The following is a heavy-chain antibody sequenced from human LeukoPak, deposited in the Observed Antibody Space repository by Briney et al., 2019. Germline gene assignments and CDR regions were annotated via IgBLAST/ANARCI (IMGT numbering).Heavy chain of an antibody. CDR3: VTYYYGSSAPKRNY. J-gene: IGHJ4*02. CDR1: GVSFSDYF. V-gene: IGHV4-34*01. D-gene: IGHD3-22*01. CDR2: ISHSGST. Sequence: SETLSLTCAVYGVSFSDYFWSWIRQPPGKGLEWIGEISHSGSTTYNPSLRSRVTISGDTSKKQFSLKLSSVTAADTAAYYCVTYYYGSSAPKRNYWGQGILVTVSS.